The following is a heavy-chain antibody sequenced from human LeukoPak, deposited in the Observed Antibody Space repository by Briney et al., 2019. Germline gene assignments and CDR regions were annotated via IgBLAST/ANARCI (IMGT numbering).Heavy chain of an antibody. V-gene: IGHV4-4*07. CDR3: VQDGPLRSDY. Sequence: SETLSLTCTVSGAFISTYYWSWIRQPAGKGLEWVGRIFASGTTNYNPSLESRVAMPVDTSKNQFSLNLSSVTAADTAIYYCVQDGPLRSDYWGQGTLVTVSS. D-gene: IGHD3-16*01. J-gene: IGHJ4*02. CDR2: IFASGTT. CDR1: GAFISTYY.